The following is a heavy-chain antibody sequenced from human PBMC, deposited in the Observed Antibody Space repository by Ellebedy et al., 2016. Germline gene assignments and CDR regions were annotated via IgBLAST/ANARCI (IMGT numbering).Heavy chain of an antibody. V-gene: IGHV3-53*01. Sequence: GESLKISXAASGFTVSSNYMSWVRQAPGKGLEWVSVIYSGGSTYYADSVKGRFTISRDNSKNTLYLQMNSLRAEDTAVYYCAKGPYNWNYAWFDPWGQGTLVTVSS. J-gene: IGHJ5*02. CDR3: AKGPYNWNYAWFDP. CDR2: IYSGGST. CDR1: GFTVSSNY. D-gene: IGHD1-7*01.